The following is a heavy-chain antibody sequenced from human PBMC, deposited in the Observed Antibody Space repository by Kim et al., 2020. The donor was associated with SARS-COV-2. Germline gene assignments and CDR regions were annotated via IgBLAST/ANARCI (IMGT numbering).Heavy chain of an antibody. D-gene: IGHD5-18*01. J-gene: IGHJ6*02. CDR3: AKVGGTAMVYYYYYGMDV. Sequence: KGRFTISRDNSKNTLYLQMNSLRAEDTAVYYCAKVGGTAMVYYYYYGMDVWGQGTTVTVSS. V-gene: IGHV3-33*06.